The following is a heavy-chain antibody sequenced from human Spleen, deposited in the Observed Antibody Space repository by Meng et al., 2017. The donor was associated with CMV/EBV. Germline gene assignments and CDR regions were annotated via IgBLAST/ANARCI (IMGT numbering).Heavy chain of an antibody. D-gene: IGHD6-6*01. CDR3: TTYGAARKFDY. CDR1: GFTFSGSA. Sequence: AASGFTFSGSAKHGVRQASGKGLEWVGRIRSKVNTYATVYAAPVKGRFTISRDDSKNTLYLQMNSLKTEDTAVYYCTTYGAARKFDYWGQGTLVTVSS. J-gene: IGHJ4*02. CDR2: IRSKVNTYAT. V-gene: IGHV3-73*01.